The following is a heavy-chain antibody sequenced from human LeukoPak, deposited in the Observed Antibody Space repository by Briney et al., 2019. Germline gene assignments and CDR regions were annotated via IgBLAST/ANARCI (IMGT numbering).Heavy chain of an antibody. CDR3: TGKYCGSGSYADFDY. V-gene: IGHV3-23*01. J-gene: IGHJ4*02. D-gene: IGHD3-10*01. CDR2: ISGSGRGT. Sequence: GGSLRLSCVASGFTFKSYAMSWVRRAPGKGLEWVSAISGSGRGTYYADSVRGRFTISRDNSKNTLYLQMNSLRAEDTAVYYCTGKYCGSGSYADFDYWGQGTPVTVSS. CDR1: GFTFKSYA.